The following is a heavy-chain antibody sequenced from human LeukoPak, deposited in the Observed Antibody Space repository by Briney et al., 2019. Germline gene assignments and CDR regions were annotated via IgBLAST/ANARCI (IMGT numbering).Heavy chain of an antibody. CDR3: ATDNVRSGIAAAGTDWYFDL. D-gene: IGHD6-13*01. V-gene: IGHV1-18*01. CDR2: ISAYNGNT. J-gene: IGHJ2*01. CDR1: GYTFTSYG. Sequence: GASVKVSCKASGYTFTSYGISWVRQAPGQGLEWMGWISAYNGNTNYAQKFQGRVTMTRDTSISTAYMELSRLRSDDTAVYYCATDNVRSGIAAAGTDWYFDLWGRGTLVTVSS.